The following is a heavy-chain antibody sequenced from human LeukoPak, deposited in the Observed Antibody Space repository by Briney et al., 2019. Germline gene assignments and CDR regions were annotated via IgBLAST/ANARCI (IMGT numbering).Heavy chain of an antibody. CDR3: AKDQGRGYTYGLYYFDY. D-gene: IGHD5-18*01. CDR1: GYTFTGYY. V-gene: IGHV1-2*02. CDR2: INPNTGDT. J-gene: IGHJ4*02. Sequence: ASVKVSCKASGYTFTGYYMHWVRQAPGQGLEWMGWINPNTGDTNYAQKFQGRVTMTRDTPSSTAYMELSRLRSDDTAMYYCAKDQGRGYTYGLYYFDYWGQGTLVTVSS.